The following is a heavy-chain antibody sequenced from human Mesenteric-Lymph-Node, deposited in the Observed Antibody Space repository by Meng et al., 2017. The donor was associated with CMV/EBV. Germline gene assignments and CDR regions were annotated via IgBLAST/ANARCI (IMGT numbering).Heavy chain of an antibody. CDR3: ARDGGPYSSSPS. D-gene: IGHD6-6*01. CDR2: IFYSGST. V-gene: IGHV4-31*02. Sequence: VSGGYISSGGYYWSWIRQHPGKGLEWIGYIFYSGSTYYNPSLKSRVTISVDTSKNQFSLKLSSVTAADTAVYYCARDGGPYSSSPSWGQGTLVTVSS. J-gene: IGHJ4*02. CDR1: GGYISSGGYY.